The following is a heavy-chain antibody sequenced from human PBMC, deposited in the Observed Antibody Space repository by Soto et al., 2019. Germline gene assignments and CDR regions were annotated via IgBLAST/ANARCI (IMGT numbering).Heavy chain of an antibody. CDR1: GFTFSSYA. V-gene: IGHV3-23*01. CDR2: VSIGGST. CDR3: AKRRGAGGHFDY. D-gene: IGHD2-15*01. J-gene: IGHJ4*02. Sequence: DVQLLESGGGLVQPEGSLRLSCAASGFTFSSYAMGWVRQGPGKVLEWVAVVSIGGSTHYAVTVRGRFTISRDNSKNTLSLQLNSLTAEDTAVYFCAKRRGAGGHFDYWGQGALVTVSS.